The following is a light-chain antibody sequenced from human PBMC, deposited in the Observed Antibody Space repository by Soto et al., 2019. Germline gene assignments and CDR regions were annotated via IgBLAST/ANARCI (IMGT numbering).Light chain of an antibody. Sequence: QSALTQPPSVSGSPGQSVAISCTGTSSDVGSYNRVSWYQQPPGTAPKVMIYEVSNRPSGVPDRFSGSKSGNTASLTISGLQAEVYADYYCSSYTSSSTYVFGTGTKVTVL. CDR2: EVS. V-gene: IGLV2-18*02. J-gene: IGLJ1*01. CDR3: SSYTSSSTYV. CDR1: SSDVGSYNR.